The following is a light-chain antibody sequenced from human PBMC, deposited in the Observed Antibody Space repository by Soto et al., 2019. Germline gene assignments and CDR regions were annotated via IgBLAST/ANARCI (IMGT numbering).Light chain of an antibody. CDR2: GAS. V-gene: IGKV3-20*01. J-gene: IGKJ4*01. CDR3: QQSSGSVT. CDR1: QSVTSTY. Sequence: EIVLTQSPGTLSLSPGERATLSCRASQSVTSTYFGWYRQKPGQAPRLLIYGASKRQSGVPDRFSGGGSGTDFTLAITSLQPEEFAVYYCQQSSGSVTVGGGTKVDIK.